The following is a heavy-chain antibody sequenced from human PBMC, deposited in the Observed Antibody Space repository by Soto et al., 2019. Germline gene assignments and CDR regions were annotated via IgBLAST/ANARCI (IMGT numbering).Heavy chain of an antibody. J-gene: IGHJ4*02. CDR3: AATPAVAGRDITDFDY. V-gene: IGHV4-34*01. CDR1: GGSFSGYY. Sequence: SETLSLTCAVYGGSFSGYYWSWIRQPPGKGLEWIGEINHSGSTNYNPSLKSRVTISVDTSKNQFSLKLSSVTAADTAVYYCAATPAVAGRDITDFDYWGQGTLVTVSS. CDR2: INHSGST. D-gene: IGHD6-19*01.